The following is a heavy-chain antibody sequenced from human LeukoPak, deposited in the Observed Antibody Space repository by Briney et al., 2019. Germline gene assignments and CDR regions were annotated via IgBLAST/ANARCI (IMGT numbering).Heavy chain of an antibody. V-gene: IGHV3-48*03. CDR1: GFTFSSYA. Sequence: GGSLRLSCAASGFTFSSYAMSWVRQAPGKGLEWVSYISSSGDTIYYADSVKGRFTISRDNAKNSLYLQMNSLRGEDTAVYYCVRSAAFDYWGQGTLVTVSS. J-gene: IGHJ4*02. D-gene: IGHD2-15*01. CDR3: VRSAAFDY. CDR2: ISSSGDTI.